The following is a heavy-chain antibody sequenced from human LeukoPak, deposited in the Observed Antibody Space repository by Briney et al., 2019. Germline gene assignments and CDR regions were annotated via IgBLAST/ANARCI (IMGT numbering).Heavy chain of an antibody. D-gene: IGHD2-15*01. CDR1: GGSISSGGYY. Sequence: SQTLSLTCTVSGGSISSGGYYWSWIRQHPGKGLEWIGYIYYSGSTYYNPSLKSRVTISVDTSKNQFSLKLSSVTAADTAVYYCARGGPRYCSGGSCFGWFDPWGQGTPVTVSS. J-gene: IGHJ5*02. V-gene: IGHV4-31*03. CDR3: ARGGPRYCSGGSCFGWFDP. CDR2: IYYSGST.